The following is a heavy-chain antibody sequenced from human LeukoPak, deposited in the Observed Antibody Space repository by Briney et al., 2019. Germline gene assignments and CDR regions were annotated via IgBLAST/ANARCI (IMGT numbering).Heavy chain of an antibody. CDR3: ARASGSGTGFLDV. V-gene: IGHV4-59*01. D-gene: IGHD3-10*01. J-gene: IGHJ6*04. CDR1: GGSISTYY. Sequence: LETLSLTCTVSGGSISTYYWSWIRQSPGKGLEWIGYVYYSGGTDCNPSLKSRVTMSIDTPKNQFSLKLTSVTAADTAVYYCARASGSGTGFLDVWGTGTTVTVSS. CDR2: VYYSGGT.